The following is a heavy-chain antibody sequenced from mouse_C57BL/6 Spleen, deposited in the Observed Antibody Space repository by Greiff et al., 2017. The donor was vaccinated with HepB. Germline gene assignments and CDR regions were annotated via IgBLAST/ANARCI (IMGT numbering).Heavy chain of an antibody. CDR2: IYPGDGDT. D-gene: IGHD2-4*01. V-gene: IGHV1-82*01. CDR1: GYAFSSSW. CDR3: ATAYDYDRDYYAMDY. J-gene: IGHJ4*01. Sequence: QVQPQQSGPELVKPGASVKISCKASGYAFSSSWMNWVKQRPGKGLEWIGRIYPGDGDTNYNGKFKGKATLTADKSSSTAYMQLSSLTSEDSAVYFCATAYDYDRDYYAMDYWGQGTSVTVSS.